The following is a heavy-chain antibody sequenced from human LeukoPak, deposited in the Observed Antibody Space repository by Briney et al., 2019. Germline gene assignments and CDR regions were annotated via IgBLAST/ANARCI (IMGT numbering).Heavy chain of an antibody. D-gene: IGHD6-19*01. CDR3: ARDSSRWLDLDY. CDR2: IYTSGST. V-gene: IGHV4-4*07. J-gene: IGHJ4*02. Sequence: SETLSLTCTVSGGSISSYYWSRIRQPAGKGLEWIGRIYTSGSTNYNPSLKSRVTMPVDTSKNQFSLKLSSVTAADTAVYYCARDSSRWLDLDYWGQGTLVTVSS. CDR1: GGSISSYY.